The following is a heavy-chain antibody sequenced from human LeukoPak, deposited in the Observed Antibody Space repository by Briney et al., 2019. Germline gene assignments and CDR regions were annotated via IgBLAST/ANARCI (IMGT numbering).Heavy chain of an antibody. V-gene: IGHV3-66*01. Sequence: PGGSLRLSYAASKFSVGSNYMTWVRQAPGKGLEWVSLIYSGGSTYYADSVKGRFTISRDNSKNTLYLQMNSLRAEDTAVYYCARGSSGYHNTGGQGTLVTVSS. D-gene: IGHD5-12*01. CDR3: ARGSSGYHNT. CDR2: IYSGGST. J-gene: IGHJ4*02. CDR1: KFSVGSNY.